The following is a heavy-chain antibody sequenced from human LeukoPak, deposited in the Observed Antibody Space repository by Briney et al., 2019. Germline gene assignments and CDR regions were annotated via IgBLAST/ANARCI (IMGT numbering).Heavy chain of an antibody. CDR1: GFTVSSNY. J-gene: IGHJ4*02. CDR3: ARDGAAAAGYFDY. V-gene: IGHV3-53*01. CDR2: IYSGGST. D-gene: IGHD6-13*01. Sequence: PGGSLRLSCAASGFTVSSNYMSWVRQAPGKGLEWVSVIYSGGSTYYADSVKGRFTISRDNSKNTLYLQMNSLRAEDTAVYYCARDGAAAAGYFDYWGQGTLVTVSS.